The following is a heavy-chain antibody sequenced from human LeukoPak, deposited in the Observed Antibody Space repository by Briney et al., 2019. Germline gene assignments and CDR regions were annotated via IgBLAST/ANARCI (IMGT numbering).Heavy chain of an antibody. CDR3: ARLTRYSRNWERTYYFDY. Sequence: SETLSLTCPVSGGSISLSDHFWGWVRQPPGKGLEWIGSIYYSGRTYYSPSLNSRVIISVDTSKNQFSLSLTSVTAADTAVYYCARLTRYSRNWERTYYFDYWGQGTLVTVSS. CDR2: IYYSGRT. D-gene: IGHD6-13*01. J-gene: IGHJ4*02. V-gene: IGHV4-39*01. CDR1: GGSISLSDHF.